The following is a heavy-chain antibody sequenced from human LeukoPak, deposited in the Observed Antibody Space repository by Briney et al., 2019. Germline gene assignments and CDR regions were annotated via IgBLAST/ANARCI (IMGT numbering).Heavy chain of an antibody. CDR2: ISSGGSTI. V-gene: IGHV3-48*03. J-gene: IGHJ4*02. D-gene: IGHD4-11*01. Sequence: GGSLRLSCAASGFTFSSYEMNWVRQAPGKGLEWVSYISSGGSTIYYADSVKGRFTISRDNAKNSLYLQMNSLRAEDTAVYYCARDFNYGPFDYWGQGTLVTVSS. CDR1: GFTFSSYE. CDR3: ARDFNYGPFDY.